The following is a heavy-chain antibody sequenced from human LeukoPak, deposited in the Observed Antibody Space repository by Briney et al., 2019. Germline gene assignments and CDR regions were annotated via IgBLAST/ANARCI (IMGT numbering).Heavy chain of an antibody. V-gene: IGHV4-39*01. CDR2: VYYRGSP. D-gene: IGHD6-6*01. Sequence: PSETLSLTCTVSGGSISSRTYYWGWIRQSPGKGLEWIGSVYYRGSPHHNVALKSRVNVSVDTSKNQFFLKLTSVTAADTAVYYCARGGYSSSSRGLDPWGQGTLVTVSS. J-gene: IGHJ5*02. CDR3: ARGGYSSSSRGLDP. CDR1: GGSISSRTYY.